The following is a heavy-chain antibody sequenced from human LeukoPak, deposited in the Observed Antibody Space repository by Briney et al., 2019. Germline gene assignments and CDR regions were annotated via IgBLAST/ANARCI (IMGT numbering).Heavy chain of an antibody. CDR2: ISNDGNID. V-gene: IGHV3-30*14. J-gene: IGHJ4*02. D-gene: IGHD2-8*02. Sequence: GGSPRLSCAASGFTFSSYAMHWVRQPPGKGLEWVATISNDGNIDYYADSVKGRFTISRDNSKDTLDLQMNSLRDEDTAEYYCARDRTVLAVSATYYWGQGALVTVSS. CDR1: GFTFSSYA. CDR3: ARDRTVLAVSATYY.